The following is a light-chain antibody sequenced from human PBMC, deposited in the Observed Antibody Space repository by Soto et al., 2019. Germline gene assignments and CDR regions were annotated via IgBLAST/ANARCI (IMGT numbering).Light chain of an antibody. V-gene: IGKV3-15*01. CDR2: AAS. CDR1: QSVRSN. CDR3: QQNTEGPPGT. J-gene: IGKJ1*01. Sequence: EIVMTQSPATLSLSPGEIASLSRRARQSVRSNVAWYQQKRGQAPKLLIYAASTRATGIPTRFSGSGSGTEFTLTISSLQSENFAVYYWQQNTEGPPGTFGQGTKV.